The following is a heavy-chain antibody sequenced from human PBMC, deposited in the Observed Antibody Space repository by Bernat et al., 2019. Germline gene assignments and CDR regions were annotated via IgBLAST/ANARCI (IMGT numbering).Heavy chain of an antibody. Sequence: QVQLQQSGPGLVKPSQTLSLTCAISGDSVSSNSAAWHWIRQSPSRGLEWLGRTYYRSKWSDNYAVSVKSRITIYRDTSKNQFSLQLNSVTADDTAVYYCARGALFRDYFMDVWGKGTTVTVSS. CDR2: TYYRSKWSD. J-gene: IGHJ6*03. CDR3: ARGALFRDYFMDV. V-gene: IGHV6-1*01. CDR1: GDSVSSNSAA. D-gene: IGHD5-24*01.